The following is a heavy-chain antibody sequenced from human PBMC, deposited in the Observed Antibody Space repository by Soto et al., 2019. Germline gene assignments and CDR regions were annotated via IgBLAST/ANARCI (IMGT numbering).Heavy chain of an antibody. CDR3: ARDPPDDSSGYFSLDY. CDR1: RFTFSSYG. Sequence: GSLRLSCAASRFTFSSYGMHWVHQAPGKGLEWVAVMWSEGGNKHYADSVKGRFTISRDNSKNTLYLQMNSLRAEDTAVYYCARDPPDDSSGYFSLDYWGQGT. J-gene: IGHJ4*02. D-gene: IGHD3-22*01. CDR2: MWSEGGNK. V-gene: IGHV3-33*01.